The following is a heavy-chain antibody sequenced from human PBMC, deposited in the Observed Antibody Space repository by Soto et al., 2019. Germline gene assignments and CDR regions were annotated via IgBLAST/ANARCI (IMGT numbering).Heavy chain of an antibody. CDR3: TTGIAVALFDY. CDR2: IKSKTDGGTT. Sequence: PGGSLRLSCAASGFTCSNAWMSWVRQAPGKGLEWVGRIKSKTDGGTTDYAAPVKGRFTISRDDSKNTLYLQMNSLKTEDTAVYYCTTGIAVALFDYWGQGTLVTVSS. D-gene: IGHD6-19*01. CDR1: GFTCSNAW. J-gene: IGHJ4*02. V-gene: IGHV3-15*01.